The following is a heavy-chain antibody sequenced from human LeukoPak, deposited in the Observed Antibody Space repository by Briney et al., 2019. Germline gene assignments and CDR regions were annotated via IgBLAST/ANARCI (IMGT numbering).Heavy chain of an antibody. Sequence: GGSLRLSCAASGFTFSSYDMHWVRQVTGKTLEWVSGIGPEGDPYYPGSVKGRFIISRENAKNSLYLQMNGLRAGDTAVYYCARNSGGGNFDYWGQGTLVTVSS. CDR2: IGPEGDP. CDR3: ARNSGGGNFDY. D-gene: IGHD3-16*01. J-gene: IGHJ4*02. CDR1: GFTFSSYD. V-gene: IGHV3-13*05.